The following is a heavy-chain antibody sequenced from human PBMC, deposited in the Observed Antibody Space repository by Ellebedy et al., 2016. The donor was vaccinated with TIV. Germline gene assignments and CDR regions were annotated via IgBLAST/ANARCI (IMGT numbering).Heavy chain of an antibody. V-gene: IGHV1-2*02. J-gene: IGHJ5*02. CDR1: GFTFGVVPY. CDR3: ARGRTQVTIRGCFDP. Sequence: ASVKVSXXTSGFTFGVVPYIHWVRQAPGQRPEWMGCINPNNGVTNYAPKFQGRVTMTWDTSITTAYMELSNLTSDDTAVYYCARGRTQVTIRGCFDPWGQGTLVIVSS. D-gene: IGHD3-3*01. CDR2: INPNNGVT.